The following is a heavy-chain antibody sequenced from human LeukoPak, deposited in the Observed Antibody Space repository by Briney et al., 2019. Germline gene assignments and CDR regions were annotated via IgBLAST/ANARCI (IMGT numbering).Heavy chain of an antibody. CDR2: FDPEDGET. CDR3: VTLGWFGEAYGMDV. J-gene: IGHJ6*02. Sequence: ASVKVSCKASGYTFTGYYIHWVRQAPGKGLEWMGGFDPEDGETIYAQKFQGRVTMTEDTSTDTAYMELSSLRSEDTAVYYCVTLGWFGEAYGMDVWGQGTTVTVSS. CDR1: GYTFTGYY. V-gene: IGHV1-24*01. D-gene: IGHD3-10*01.